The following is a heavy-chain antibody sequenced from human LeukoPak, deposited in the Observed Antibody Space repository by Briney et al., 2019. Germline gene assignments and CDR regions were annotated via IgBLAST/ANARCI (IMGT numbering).Heavy chain of an antibody. D-gene: IGHD3-3*01. CDR2: ISSSGSTI. J-gene: IGHJ6*02. V-gene: IGHV3-48*04. Sequence: GGSLRLSCAASGFTFSSYGMTWVRQAPGKGLEWVSYISSSGSTIYYADSVKGRFTISRDNAKNSLYLQMNSLRAEDTAVYYCARGLLEWLFTGLYYYGMDVWGQGTTVTVSS. CDR3: ARGLLEWLFTGLYYYGMDV. CDR1: GFTFSSYG.